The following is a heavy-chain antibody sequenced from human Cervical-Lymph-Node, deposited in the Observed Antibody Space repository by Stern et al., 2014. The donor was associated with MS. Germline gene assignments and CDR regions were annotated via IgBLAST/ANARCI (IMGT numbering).Heavy chain of an antibody. J-gene: IGHJ4*02. V-gene: IGHV3-21*01. CDR3: AREDYTQDFDY. Sequence: EVQLLESGGGLVQPGGSLRLSCAASGFTFKEYSMNWVRQAPGKVLEWVSSITSGSSDIHYADSVKGRFTISRDNVKNSLYLQMNSLRAEDTALYYCAREDYTQDFDYWGRGTLVTVSS. CDR1: GFTFKEYS. D-gene: IGHD4-11*01. CDR2: ITSGSSDI.